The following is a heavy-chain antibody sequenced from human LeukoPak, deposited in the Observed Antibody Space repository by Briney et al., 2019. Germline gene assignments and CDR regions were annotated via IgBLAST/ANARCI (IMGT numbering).Heavy chain of an antibody. CDR2: IWYDGSDK. Sequence: GRPLRLSCAASGITFSSYGMHWIRQAPGKGLEWVAVIWYDGSDKYYVDSVKGRFTISRDNSKNTLYLQMNSLRAEDTAFYYCARESRDAFDIWGQGTMVTVSS. V-gene: IGHV3-33*01. CDR1: GITFSSYG. J-gene: IGHJ3*02. CDR3: ARESRDAFDI.